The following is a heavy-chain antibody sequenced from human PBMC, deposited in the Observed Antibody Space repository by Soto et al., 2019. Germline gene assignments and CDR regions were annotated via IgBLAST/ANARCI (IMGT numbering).Heavy chain of an antibody. CDR1: GYSFTTIW. CDR3: ARHSGIAEDGTH. V-gene: IGHV5-51*01. Sequence: EVQLVQSGAEVRKPGESLKISCKGSGYSFTTIWIGWVRQMPGKGLEWMGVIYPGDSDTRYSPSFQGQVVISADKSINPAYLQWSGLKASDTAMYYCARHSGIAEDGTHWGQGTLVTVSS. CDR2: IYPGDSDT. D-gene: IGHD6-13*01. J-gene: IGHJ1*01.